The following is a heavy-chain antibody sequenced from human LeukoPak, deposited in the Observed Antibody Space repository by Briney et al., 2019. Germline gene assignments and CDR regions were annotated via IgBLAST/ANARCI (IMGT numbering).Heavy chain of an antibody. CDR2: IYPGDSDT. D-gene: IGHD1-20*01. J-gene: IGHJ4*02. CDR1: GYSFTSYW. V-gene: IGHV5-51*01. Sequence: PGESLKISCKGSGYSFTSYWIGWVRQMPGKGLEWMGIIYPGDSDTRYSPSFQGQVAISADKSISTAYLQWSSLEASDTAMYYCARSPGGWYNWNYFDYWGQGTLVTVSS. CDR3: ARSPGGWYNWNYFDY.